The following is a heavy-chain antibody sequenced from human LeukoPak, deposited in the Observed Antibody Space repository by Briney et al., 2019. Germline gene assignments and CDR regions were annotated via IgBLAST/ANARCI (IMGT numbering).Heavy chain of an antibody. CDR3: ARGSSASSWYSRHYGMDV. V-gene: IGHV1-2*02. CDR1: GYTFTGYY. CDR2: INPNSGGT. D-gene: IGHD6-13*01. Sequence: VASVKVSCKASGYTFTGYYMQWVRQAPGQGLEWMGWINPNSGGTNYAQKFQGRVTMTRDTSISTAYMELSRLRSDDTAVYYCARGSSASSWYSRHYGMDVWGQGTTVTVSS. J-gene: IGHJ6*02.